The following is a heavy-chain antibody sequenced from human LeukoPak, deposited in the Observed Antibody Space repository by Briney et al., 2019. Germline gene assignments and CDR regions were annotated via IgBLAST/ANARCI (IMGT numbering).Heavy chain of an antibody. D-gene: IGHD3-10*01. CDR1: GGSISSSSYY. CDR2: IYYSGST. Sequence: SETLSLTCTVSGGSISSSSYYWGWLRQPPGKGLEWIGSIYYSGSTYYNPSLKSRVTIPVDTSKNQFSLKLSSVTAGDTALYYCARERGGRGAFDIWGQGTMVTVSS. V-gene: IGHV4-39*07. J-gene: IGHJ3*02. CDR3: ARERGGRGAFDI.